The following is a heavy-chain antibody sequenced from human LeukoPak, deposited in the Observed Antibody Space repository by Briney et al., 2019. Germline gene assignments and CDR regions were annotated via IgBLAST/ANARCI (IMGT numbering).Heavy chain of an antibody. CDR2: IYYSGST. J-gene: IGHJ2*01. V-gene: IGHV4-30-4*08. D-gene: IGHD5-12*01. CDR3: ARISGYDYWYFDL. Sequence: SETLSLTCTVSGGSISSGDYYWSWIRQPPGKGLEWIGYIYYSGSTYYNPSLKSRVTISVDTSKNQFSLKLSSVTAADTAVYYCARISGYDYWYFDLWGRGTLVTVSS. CDR1: GGSISSGDYY.